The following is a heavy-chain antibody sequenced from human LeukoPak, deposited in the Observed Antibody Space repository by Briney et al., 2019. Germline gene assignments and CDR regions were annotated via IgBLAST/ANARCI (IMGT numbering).Heavy chain of an antibody. CDR2: IYSSGST. D-gene: IGHD3-10*01. J-gene: IGHJ5*02. CDR1: GVSISSSSYY. CDR3: ARNRYSYRSGNYGVPNWFDP. V-gene: IGHV4-39*01. Sequence: SETLSLTCNVSGVSISSSSYYWGWIRQPPGKGLEWIGSIYSSGSTYYNPSLKNRVTISVDTSKNQFSLKLGSVTAADTAVYYCARNRYSYRSGNYGVPNWFDPWGQGTLVTVSS.